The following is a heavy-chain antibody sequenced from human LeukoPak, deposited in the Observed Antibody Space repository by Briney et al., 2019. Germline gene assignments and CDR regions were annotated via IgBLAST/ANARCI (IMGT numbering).Heavy chain of an antibody. Sequence: SGTLSLTCAVSGVSINNDNWWSWVRQPPGKGLEWIGEIYHSGSTYYNPSLKSRVTISVDTSKNQFSLKLSSVTAADTAVYYCARGGYYYDSSGKRWFDPWGQGTLVTVSS. CDR3: ARGGYYYDSSGKRWFDP. CDR2: IYHSGST. J-gene: IGHJ5*02. D-gene: IGHD3-22*01. V-gene: IGHV4-4*02. CDR1: GVSINNDNW.